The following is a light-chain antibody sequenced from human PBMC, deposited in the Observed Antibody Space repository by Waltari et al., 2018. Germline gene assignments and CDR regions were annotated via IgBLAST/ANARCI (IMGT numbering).Light chain of an antibody. CDR3: QHSYRAPPT. Sequence: DIQMTQSPSSLSASVGDRATITCRSRQSINSYLNWYQQKPGKAPQSLIYAASNLQSGVPSRFSGSGSGTDFTLTISDLQPEDFATYYCQHSYRAPPTFGQGTKLEI. CDR2: AAS. J-gene: IGKJ2*01. V-gene: IGKV1-39*01. CDR1: QSINSY.